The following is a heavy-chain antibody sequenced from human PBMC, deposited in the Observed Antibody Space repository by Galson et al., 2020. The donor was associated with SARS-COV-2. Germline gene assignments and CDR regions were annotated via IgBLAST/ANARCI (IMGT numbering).Heavy chain of an antibody. D-gene: IGHD5-12*01. CDR1: GRSVSSGSHY. CDR3: ARQYSGHDPGLGY. V-gene: IGHV4-61*01. CDR2: IYYTGSA. J-gene: IGHJ4*02. Sequence: SETLSLTCTVSGRSVSSGSHYWSWIRQPPGKGLEWIGYIYYTGSANYNPSLKSRVTISIDTSKNQFSLRLNSVTAADTAVYYCARQYSGHDPGLGYWSQGTLVTVSP.